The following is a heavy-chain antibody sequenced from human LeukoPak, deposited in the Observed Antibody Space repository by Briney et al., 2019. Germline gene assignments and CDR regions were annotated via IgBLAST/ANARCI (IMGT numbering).Heavy chain of an antibody. CDR3: ARDHYDSSGYSGYYFDY. D-gene: IGHD3-22*01. CDR2: IIPILGIA. J-gene: IGHJ4*02. Sequence: ASVKVSCKASGGTFSSYAISWVRQAPGQGLEWMGRIIPILGIANYAQKFQGRVTITADKSTSTAYMELSSLRSEDTAVYYCARDHYDSSGYSGYYFDYWGQGTLVTVSS. V-gene: IGHV1-69*04. CDR1: GGTFSSYA.